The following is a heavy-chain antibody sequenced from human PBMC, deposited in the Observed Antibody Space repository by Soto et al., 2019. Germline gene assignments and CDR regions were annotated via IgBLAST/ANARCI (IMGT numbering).Heavy chain of an antibody. J-gene: IGHJ6*02. CDR2: IYYSGST. D-gene: IGHD6-19*01. Sequence: KPSETLSLTCTVSGGSISSSSYYWGWIRQPPGKGLEWIGSIYYSGSTYYNPSLKSRVTISVDTSKNQFSLKLSSVAAADTAVYYCASVAGANNYYYYYGMDVWGQGTTVTVSS. CDR1: GGSISSSSYY. CDR3: ASVAGANNYYYYYGMDV. V-gene: IGHV4-39*01.